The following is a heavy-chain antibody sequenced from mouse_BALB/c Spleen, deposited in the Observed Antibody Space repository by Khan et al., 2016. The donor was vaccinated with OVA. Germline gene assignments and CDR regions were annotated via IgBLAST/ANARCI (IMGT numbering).Heavy chain of an antibody. V-gene: IGHV1-7*01. CDR1: GYTFTSYW. Sequence: QVQLQQSGAELAKPGASVKMSCTASGYTFTSYWMHWIKQRPGQGLEWIGYINPTSGYTDYNQKFKDKATLTADKSSSTAYMQLSSLTSDDAAVYYCARDRIDYWGQGTALTGSS. CDR3: ARDRIDY. CDR2: INPTSGYT. J-gene: IGHJ2*01.